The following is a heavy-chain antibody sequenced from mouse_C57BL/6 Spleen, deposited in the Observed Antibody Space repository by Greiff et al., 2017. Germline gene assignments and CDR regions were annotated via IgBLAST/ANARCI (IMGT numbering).Heavy chain of an antibody. J-gene: IGHJ4*01. CDR1: GFTFNTYA. V-gene: IGHV10-3*01. D-gene: IGHD2-2*01. CDR3: VREGIYYAYDVDYAMDY. Sequence: EVKVVESGGGLVQPKGSLKLSCAASGFTFNTYAMHWVRQAPGKGLEWVARIRSKSSNYATYYADSVKDRFTISRDDSQSMLYLQMNNLKTEDTAMYYCVREGIYYAYDVDYAMDYWGQGTSVTVSS. CDR2: IRSKSSNYAT.